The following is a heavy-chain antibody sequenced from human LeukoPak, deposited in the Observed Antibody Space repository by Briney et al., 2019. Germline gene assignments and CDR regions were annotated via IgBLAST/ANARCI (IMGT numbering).Heavy chain of an antibody. J-gene: IGHJ4*02. CDR3: AKSGYNRFDY. CDR1: GFTFRRYG. Sequence: GGSLRLSCAASGFTFRRYGMTWVRQAPGKGLEWVSSISGSGGSTFYADSVKGRFTISRDNAKNTLYLQMNSLRADDTAVYYCAKSGYNRFDYWGQGTLVTVSS. V-gene: IGHV3-23*01. CDR2: ISGSGGST. D-gene: IGHD5-24*01.